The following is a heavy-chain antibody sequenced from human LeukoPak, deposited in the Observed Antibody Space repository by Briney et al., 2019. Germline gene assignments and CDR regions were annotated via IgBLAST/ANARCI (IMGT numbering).Heavy chain of an antibody. Sequence: SETLSLTCTVSGGFISSGSYYWSWIRQPAGKGLEWIGRIYTSGSTNYNPSLKSRVTISVDTSKNQFSLKLSSVTAADTAVYYCARALVTTVVTNYFDYWGQGTLVTVSS. CDR1: GGFISSGSYY. V-gene: IGHV4-61*02. J-gene: IGHJ4*02. CDR2: IYTSGST. D-gene: IGHD4-23*01. CDR3: ARALVTTVVTNYFDY.